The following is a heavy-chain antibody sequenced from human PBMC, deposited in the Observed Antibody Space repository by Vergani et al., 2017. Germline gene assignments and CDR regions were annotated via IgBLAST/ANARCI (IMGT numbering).Heavy chain of an antibody. V-gene: IGHV5-10-1*01. J-gene: IGHJ6*02. Sequence: EVQLVQSGAEVKKPGVSLRISCKGSGYSFTSYWISWVRQMPGKGLEWMGRIDPSDSYTNYSPSFQGHVTISADKSISTAYLQWSSLKASDTAMYYWARQVSVAGKWWGPYYYYGMDVWGQGTTVTVSS. CDR3: ARQVSVAGKWWGPYYYYGMDV. CDR2: IDPSDSYT. CDR1: GYSFTSYW. D-gene: IGHD6-19*01.